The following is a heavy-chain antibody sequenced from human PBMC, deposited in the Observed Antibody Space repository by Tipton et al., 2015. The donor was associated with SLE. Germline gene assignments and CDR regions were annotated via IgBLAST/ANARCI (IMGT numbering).Heavy chain of an antibody. Sequence: TLSLTCTVSGGSISSYYWSWIRQPPGKGLEWIGYIYYSGGTNYNPSLKSRVTISVDTSKNQFSLKLSSVTAADTAVYYCARVSYSSSWVDYWGQGTLVTVSS. CDR1: GGSISSYY. D-gene: IGHD6-13*01. CDR3: ARVSYSSSWVDY. CDR2: IYYSGGT. V-gene: IGHV4-59*12. J-gene: IGHJ4*02.